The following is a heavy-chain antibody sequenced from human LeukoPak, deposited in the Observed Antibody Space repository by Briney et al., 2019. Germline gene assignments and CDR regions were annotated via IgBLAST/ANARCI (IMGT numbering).Heavy chain of an antibody. D-gene: IGHD6-13*01. Sequence: PGGSLRLSCAASGLTFSSYAMSWVRQAPGKGLEWVSAISCSSGHTYYADSVKGRFTISRDNSKNTLYLQMNSLRAEDTAVYYCAREGGNSWYPGYWGQGTLVTVSS. V-gene: IGHV3-23*01. CDR3: AREGGNSWYPGY. J-gene: IGHJ4*02. CDR1: GLTFSSYA. CDR2: ISCSSGHT.